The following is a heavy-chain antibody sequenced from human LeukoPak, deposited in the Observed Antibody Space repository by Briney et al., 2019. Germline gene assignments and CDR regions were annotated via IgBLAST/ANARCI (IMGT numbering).Heavy chain of an antibody. Sequence: SETLSLTCAVYGGSFSTYYWNWIRQPAGKGLEWIGRIYTSGSTYYNPSLKSRVTMSVDTSKNQFSLKVSSVTAADTAVYYCARDKGSNPFDYWGQGTLVTVSS. CDR2: IYTSGST. CDR1: GGSFSTYY. D-gene: IGHD4-11*01. J-gene: IGHJ4*02. V-gene: IGHV4-4*07. CDR3: ARDKGSNPFDY.